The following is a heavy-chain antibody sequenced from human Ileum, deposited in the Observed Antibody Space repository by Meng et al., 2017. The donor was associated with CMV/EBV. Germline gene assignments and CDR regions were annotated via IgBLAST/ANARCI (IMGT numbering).Heavy chain of an antibody. Sequence: VESWWYLGVIVHSGASLGLSWHGSGFRFGTYVMPWGRQAPGGGLLWVSRISHDGDVTSYTDSVKGRFTVSRDNDKNTLYLQLNSLRADDTAVYYCTRDVNWEFFDYWGQGTLVTVFS. CDR3: TRDVNWEFFDY. D-gene: IGHD1-1*01. J-gene: IGHJ4*02. CDR2: ISHDGDVT. V-gene: IGHV3-74*01. CDR1: GFRFGTYV.